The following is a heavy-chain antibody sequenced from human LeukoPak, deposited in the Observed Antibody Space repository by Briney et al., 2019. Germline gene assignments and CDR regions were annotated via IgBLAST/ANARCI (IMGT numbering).Heavy chain of an antibody. V-gene: IGHV3-7*01. CDR2: IRQDGSEK. J-gene: IGHJ4*02. Sequence: PGGSLRLSCAASGFTLSSYWMNWVRQAPGRGLEWVANIRQDGSEKYYVDSVKGRFSISRDNAKSSLYLQMNSLRAEDTAVYYCARDKACWGQGTLVTVSS. CDR1: GFTLSSYW. CDR3: ARDKAC.